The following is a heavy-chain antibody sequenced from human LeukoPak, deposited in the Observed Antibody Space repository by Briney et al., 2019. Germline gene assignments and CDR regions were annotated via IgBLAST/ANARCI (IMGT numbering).Heavy chain of an antibody. V-gene: IGHV1-69*13. J-gene: IGHJ3*02. CDR3: ARVRDGYGSLDAFDI. D-gene: IGHD5-24*01. Sequence: ASVKVSCKASGGTFSSYAISWVRQAPGQGLEWMGGIIPIFGTANYAQKFQGRVTITADESTSTAYMELSSLRSEDTAVYCCARVRDGYGSLDAFDIWGQGTMVTVSS. CDR2: IIPIFGTA. CDR1: GGTFSSYA.